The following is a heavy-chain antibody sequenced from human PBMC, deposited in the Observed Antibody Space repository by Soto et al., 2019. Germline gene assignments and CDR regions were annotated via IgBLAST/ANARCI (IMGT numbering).Heavy chain of an antibody. Sequence: SVKVSCKASGGKFSSYALCWIRQASGHGLEWMGGIIPIFGTANYAQKFQGRVTITADESTSTAYMELSSLRSEDTAVYSCARDQRYSSSSGFFDYWG. CDR3: ARDQRYSSSSGFFDY. CDR2: IIPIFGTA. J-gene: IGHJ5*01. D-gene: IGHD6-6*01. V-gene: IGHV1-69*13. CDR1: GGKFSSYA.